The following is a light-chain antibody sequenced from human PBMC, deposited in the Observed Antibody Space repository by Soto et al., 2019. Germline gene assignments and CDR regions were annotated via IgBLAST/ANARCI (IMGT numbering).Light chain of an antibody. V-gene: IGKV3-15*01. CDR3: QQYTNWPPNT. J-gene: IGKJ5*01. CDR1: QSVSND. Sequence: EMVLTQSPGTLSLSPGDRATLSCRASQSVSNDYVAWVQQKPGQTPRLLIYGASTRATGVPARFSGRGSGTEFTLTISSLQSEDFAVYYCQQYTNWPPNTFGQGTRLEIK. CDR2: GAS.